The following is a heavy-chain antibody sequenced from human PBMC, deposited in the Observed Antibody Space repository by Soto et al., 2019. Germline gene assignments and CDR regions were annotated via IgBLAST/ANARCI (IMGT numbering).Heavy chain of an antibody. J-gene: IGHJ4*02. Sequence: SETLSLTCSVSGASSRSGGYYWSWLRQSPGKGLEWIGHIYYTGTTFYSPSLKSRLTISLDTSKNQFSLELRSVPAAARAMYYCARIVMACIKWGRGTLVTVSS. CDR1: GASSRSGGYY. CDR2: IYYTGTT. D-gene: IGHD2-15*01. CDR3: ARIVMACIK. V-gene: IGHV4-31*03.